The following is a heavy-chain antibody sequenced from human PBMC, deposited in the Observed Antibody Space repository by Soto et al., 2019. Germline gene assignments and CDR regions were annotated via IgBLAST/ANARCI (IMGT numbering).Heavy chain of an antibody. CDR1: GFAFGDFA. V-gene: IGHV3-49*04. CDR3: TRTYYYEAPGFDV. Sequence: PGGSLRLSCTASGFAFGDFAISWVRQAPGKGLEWVGVTRSKEYGGRIDIAASVKGRFSISRSDSKSIAYLQMNSLRAEDTALYYCTRTYYYEAPGFDVWGQRTMVTVSS. CDR2: TRSKEYGGRI. J-gene: IGHJ3*01. D-gene: IGHD3-22*01.